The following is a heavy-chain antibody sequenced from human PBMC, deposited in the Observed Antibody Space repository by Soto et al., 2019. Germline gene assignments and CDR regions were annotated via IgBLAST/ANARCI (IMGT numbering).Heavy chain of an antibody. V-gene: IGHV3-9*01. Sequence: DVQLVESGGGLVQPGRSLRLSCAASGFTFDDYAMHWVRQAPGKGLEWVSGISWNSGSIGYADSVKGRFTISRDNAKNSLYLQMNSLRAEDTALYYCAKADSSGYYYAPPDYWGQGTLVTVSS. D-gene: IGHD3-22*01. CDR1: GFTFDDYA. J-gene: IGHJ4*02. CDR2: ISWNSGSI. CDR3: AKADSSGYYYAPPDY.